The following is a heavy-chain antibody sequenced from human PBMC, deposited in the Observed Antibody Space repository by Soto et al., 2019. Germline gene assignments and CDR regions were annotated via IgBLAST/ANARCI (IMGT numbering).Heavy chain of an antibody. Sequence: QVQLLESGGGVVQPGRSLRLSCAASGFTFSSYGMHWVRQAPGKGLEWVAVIWYDGSNKYYADSVKGRFTISRDNSKNTLYLQMNSLRAEDTAVYYCARDGIHHKYYFDYWGQGTLVTVSS. CDR3: ARDGIHHKYYFDY. J-gene: IGHJ4*02. CDR2: IWYDGSNK. CDR1: GFTFSSYG. D-gene: IGHD5-18*01. V-gene: IGHV3-33*01.